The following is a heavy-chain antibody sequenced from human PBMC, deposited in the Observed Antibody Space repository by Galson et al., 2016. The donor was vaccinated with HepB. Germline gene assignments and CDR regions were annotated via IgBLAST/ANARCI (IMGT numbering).Heavy chain of an antibody. CDR3: ARGVAVGGRGHWFDY. D-gene: IGHD6-19*01. CDR1: GFIFSRYA. J-gene: IGHJ4*02. Sequence: SLRLSCAASGFIFSRYAIHWVRQAPGKGLEWVADVWNDGSNQYYADSVKGRFTISRDNSKNTVYLQMNSLRVEDTAVFYCARGVAVGGRGHWFDYWGQGALVTVSS. CDR2: VWNDGSNQ. V-gene: IGHV3-33*01.